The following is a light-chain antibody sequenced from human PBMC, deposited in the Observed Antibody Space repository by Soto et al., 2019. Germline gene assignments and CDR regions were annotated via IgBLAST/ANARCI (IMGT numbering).Light chain of an antibody. J-gene: IGLJ2*01. CDR3: SSYTNSRILV. Sequence: QSALTQPASVSGSPGQSITISCTGTNSDVGGYNYVSWYQQHPGKAPKLMIYEVSNRPSGVSNRFSGSKSGNTASLTISGLQAEDEADYYCSSYTNSRILVFGGGTKLTVL. V-gene: IGLV2-14*01. CDR2: EVS. CDR1: NSDVGGYNY.